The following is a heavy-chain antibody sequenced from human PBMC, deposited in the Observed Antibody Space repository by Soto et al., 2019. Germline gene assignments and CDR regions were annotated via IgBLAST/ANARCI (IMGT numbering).Heavy chain of an antibody. Sequence: QVQLQESGPGLVKPSQTLSLTCTVSGGSISSGAYYWSWIRQHPGKGLEWIGYIYYSGSTYDHPASRSRATISVDTSKNQFSLKLSSVTAADTAVHSWSIYDSSASRGFQHWGQGTLVTVSS. V-gene: IGHV4-31*03. CDR2: IYYSGST. CDR1: GGSISSGAYY. CDR3: SIYDSSASRGFQH. J-gene: IGHJ1*01. D-gene: IGHD3-22*01.